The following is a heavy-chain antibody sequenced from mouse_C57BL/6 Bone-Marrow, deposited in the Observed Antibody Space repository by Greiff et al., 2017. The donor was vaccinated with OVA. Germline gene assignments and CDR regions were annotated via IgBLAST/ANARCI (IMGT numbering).Heavy chain of an antibody. CDR3: TRELRPYYAMDY. V-gene: IGHV5-9-1*02. Sequence: EVMLVESGEGLVKPGGSLKLSCAASGFTFSSYAMSWVRQTPEKRLEWVAYISSGGDYIYYADTVKGRFTISRDNARNTLYLQMSSLKSEDTAMYYCTRELRPYYAMDYWGQGTSVTVSS. CDR1: GFTFSSYA. CDR2: ISSGGDYI. D-gene: IGHD1-1*01. J-gene: IGHJ4*01.